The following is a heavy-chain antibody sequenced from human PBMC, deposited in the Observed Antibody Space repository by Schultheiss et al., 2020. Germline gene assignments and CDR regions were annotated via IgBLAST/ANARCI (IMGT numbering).Heavy chain of an antibody. CDR1: GYSFTSYW. V-gene: IGHV5-51*01. Sequence: GESLKISCKGSGYSFTSYWIGWVRQMPGKGLEWMGIIYPGDSDTRYSPSFQGQVTISADKSIRTAYLQWSSLKASDTAMYYSARQLGQLWPSVRYYGMDVWGEGTTVTVSS. CDR3: ARQLGQLWPSVRYYGMDV. D-gene: IGHD5-18*01. J-gene: IGHJ6*04. CDR2: IYPGDSDT.